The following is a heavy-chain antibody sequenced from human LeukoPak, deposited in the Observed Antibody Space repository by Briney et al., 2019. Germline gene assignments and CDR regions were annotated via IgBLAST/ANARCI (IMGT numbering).Heavy chain of an antibody. CDR2: SNEDGSTT. D-gene: IGHD3-10*01. V-gene: IGHV3-74*01. J-gene: IGHJ4*02. CDR1: GFTFSSNW. Sequence: GGSLRLSCAASGFTFSSNWMHWVRQAPGKGLVWVSRSNEDGSTTNYADSVKGRFTISRDNAKNTLYLQMNRLTAEDTAVYYCVRDLGGSLGHWGQGTLVTVSS. CDR3: VRDLGGSLGH.